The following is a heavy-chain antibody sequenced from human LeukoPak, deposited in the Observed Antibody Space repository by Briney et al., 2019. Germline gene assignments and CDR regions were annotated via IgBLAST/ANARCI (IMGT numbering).Heavy chain of an antibody. D-gene: IGHD3-10*01. J-gene: IGHJ4*02. V-gene: IGHV1-18*04. CDR1: GYSFTSYW. Sequence: GESLKISCKGSGYSFTSYWIGWVRQAPGQGLEWMGWISAYNGNTNYAQKLQGRVTMTTDTSTSTAYMELRSLRSDDTAVYYCARDSGLKYYGSGSYYPFDYWGQGTLVTVSS. CDR2: ISAYNGNT. CDR3: ARDSGLKYYGSGSYYPFDY.